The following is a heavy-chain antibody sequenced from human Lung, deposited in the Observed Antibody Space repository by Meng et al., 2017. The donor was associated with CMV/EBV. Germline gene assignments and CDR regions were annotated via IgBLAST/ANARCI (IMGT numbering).Heavy chain of an antibody. CDR1: GFTFRTDW. J-gene: IGHJ4*02. CDR3: ARSSSR. Sequence: GESLKISCAASGFTFRTDWMTWVRQAPGKGLEWVANINPDGSAKYYVDSVKGRFTISRDNAMNSLYLQMNSLRAEDTAVYYCARSSSRWGQGTLVTVSS. D-gene: IGHD6-6*01. CDR2: INPDGSAK. V-gene: IGHV3-7*01.